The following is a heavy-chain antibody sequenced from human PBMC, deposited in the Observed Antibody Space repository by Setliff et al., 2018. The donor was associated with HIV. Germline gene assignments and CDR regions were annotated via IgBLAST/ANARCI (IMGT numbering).Heavy chain of an antibody. CDR2: IHYSGNT. Sequence: PSETLSLTCTVSGGSISSHYWSWIRQPPGKGLEWIGYIHYSGNTNYNPSLKSRVTMSVDTSNNQVSLKLTSASAADTAVYYCARRYSSSWYFDYWGRGTLVTVSS. V-gene: IGHV4-59*08. CDR1: GGSISSHY. J-gene: IGHJ4*02. D-gene: IGHD6-13*01. CDR3: ARRYSSSWYFDY.